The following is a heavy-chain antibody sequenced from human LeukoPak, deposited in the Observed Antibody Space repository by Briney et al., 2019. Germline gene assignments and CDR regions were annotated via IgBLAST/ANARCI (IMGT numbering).Heavy chain of an antibody. CDR1: GGPLSGFY. CDR2: ILGGGEP. D-gene: IGHD2-15*01. V-gene: IGHV4-34*12. J-gene: IGHJ6*03. Sequence: SETLSLTCEVYGGPLSGFYGTCVRQSPGKGLEWIGDILGGGEPKYNPSLESRLTISSAAPRHQFSLKLTSVTAADTPVYYRATSPRCYFLYSTDVWSTGAAVIASS. CDR3: ATSPRCYFLYSTDV.